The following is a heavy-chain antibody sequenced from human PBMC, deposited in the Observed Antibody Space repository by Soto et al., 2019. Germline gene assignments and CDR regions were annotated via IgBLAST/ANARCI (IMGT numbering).Heavy chain of an antibody. Sequence: VQLVQSGAEVKKSGESLKISCKGFGFTFSNHWIAWVRHMPGRGLEWMGIIYGGDSDTRYSPSFQGQVTISVDKSINTVYLPWRSLKASDSALDFCTGRFGYCTGDTCLDVWGGGPSVTVSS. CDR2: IYGGDSDT. CDR1: GFTFSNHW. CDR3: TGRFGYCTGDTCLDV. V-gene: IGHV5-51*03. J-gene: IGHJ6*04. D-gene: IGHD2-8*02.